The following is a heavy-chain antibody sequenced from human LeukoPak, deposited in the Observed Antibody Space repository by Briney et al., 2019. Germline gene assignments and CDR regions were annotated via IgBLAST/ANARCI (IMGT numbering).Heavy chain of an antibody. CDR2: INAGNGNT. D-gene: IGHD3-10*01. Sequence: ASVKVSCKASGYTFTSSAMHWVRQAPGQRLEWMGWINAGNGNTKYSQKFQGRVTITRDTSASTAYMELSSLRSEDTAVYYCAKQNPTMVRGVIITNWFDPWGQGTLVTVSS. J-gene: IGHJ5*02. V-gene: IGHV1-3*01. CDR1: GYTFTSSA. CDR3: AKQNPTMVRGVIITNWFDP.